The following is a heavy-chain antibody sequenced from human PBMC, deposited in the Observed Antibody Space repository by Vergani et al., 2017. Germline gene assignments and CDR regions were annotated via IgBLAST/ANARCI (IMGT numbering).Heavy chain of an antibody. D-gene: IGHD2-2*01. CDR2: IYYSGST. CDR3: ARAQRKGYCGSTSCFYYYYGMDV. CDR1: GGSISSGGYY. J-gene: IGHJ6*02. V-gene: IGHV4-31*03. Sequence: QVQLQESGPGLVKPSQTLSLTCTVSGGSISSGGYYWSWIRQHPGKGLEWIGYIYYSGSTYYNPSLKSRVTISVDTSKNQFSLKLSSVTAADTAVYYCARAQRKGYCGSTSCFYYYYGMDVWGQGTTVTVSS.